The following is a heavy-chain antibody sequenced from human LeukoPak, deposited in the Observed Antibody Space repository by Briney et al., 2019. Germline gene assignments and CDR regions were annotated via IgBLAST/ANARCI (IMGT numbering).Heavy chain of an antibody. CDR2: IKYDGSER. D-gene: IGHD6-13*01. J-gene: IGHJ4*02. CDR1: GFTRSSYW. CDR3: ARDIAAAGLFFDY. Sequence: LSCAASGFTRSSYWMTWVRQAPGKGMEGVANIKYDGSERDYVDSVKGRFTISRDNAKNSLYLQMNSLRAEDTAIYYCARDIAAAGLFFDYWGQGTLVTVSS. V-gene: IGHV3-7*01.